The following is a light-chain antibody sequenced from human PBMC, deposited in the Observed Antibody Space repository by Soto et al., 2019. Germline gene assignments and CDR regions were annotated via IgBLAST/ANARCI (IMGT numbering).Light chain of an antibody. V-gene: IGLV2-23*02. CDR2: DVT. J-gene: IGLJ1*01. CDR3: CSYAGYSTYV. CDR1: SSDVGSYNL. Sequence: QSVLTQPASVSGSPGQSITISCTGTSSDVGSYNLVSWYQQHPGKAPKLMIYDVTKRASGLSNRFSGSKSGNTASLTISGLQAEDEGDYYCCSYAGYSTYVFGTGTKV.